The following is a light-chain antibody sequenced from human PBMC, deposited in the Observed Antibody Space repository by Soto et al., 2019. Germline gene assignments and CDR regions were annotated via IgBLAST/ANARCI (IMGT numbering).Light chain of an antibody. CDR2: GAS. Sequence: EIVMTQSPATLSVSPGERATLSCRASQSVSSNLAWYQQKPGQAPRLLIYGASTRATGIPARFSGSGSGTEFTLTISRLQSEDVADYYCQQYSDWYTFGQGTKLEIK. CDR1: QSVSSN. J-gene: IGKJ2*01. V-gene: IGKV3-15*01. CDR3: QQYSDWYT.